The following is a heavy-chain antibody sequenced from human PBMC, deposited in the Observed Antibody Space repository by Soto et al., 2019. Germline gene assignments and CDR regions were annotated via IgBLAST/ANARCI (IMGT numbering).Heavy chain of an antibody. Sequence: GESLKISCQGSGYSFTSYLISWVRQRPGKGLEWMGRIDPSDSYTNYSPSFQGHVTISADKSISTAYMQWSSLKASDTAMYYCPTRGMDVWGQGTTVTVSS. CDR2: IDPSDSYT. CDR3: PTRGMDV. V-gene: IGHV5-10-1*01. CDR1: GYSFTSYL. J-gene: IGHJ6*02. D-gene: IGHD5-12*01.